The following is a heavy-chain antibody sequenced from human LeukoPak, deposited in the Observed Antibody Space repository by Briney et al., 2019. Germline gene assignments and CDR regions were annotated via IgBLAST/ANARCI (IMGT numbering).Heavy chain of an antibody. J-gene: IGHJ4*02. CDR3: ARGGGAVVVPAALDY. CDR1: GGSISSYY. V-gene: IGHV4-59*01. CDR2: IYYSGST. Sequence: PSETLSLTCTVSGGSISSYYWSWIRQPPGKGLEWIGYIYYSGSTNYNPSPKSRVTISVDTSKNQFSLKLSSVTAADTAVYYCARGGGAVVVPAALDYWGQGTLVTVSS. D-gene: IGHD2-2*01.